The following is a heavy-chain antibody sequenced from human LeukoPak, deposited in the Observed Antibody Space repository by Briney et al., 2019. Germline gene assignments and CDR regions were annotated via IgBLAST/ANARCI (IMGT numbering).Heavy chain of an antibody. J-gene: IGHJ4*02. CDR1: GGSISSSSYY. Sequence: PSETLSLTCTVSGGSISSSSYYWGWIRQPPGKGLEWIGSIYYSGSTYYNPSLKSRVTISVDTSKNQFSLKLSSVTAADTAVYYCARDLIHIVGAPSYWGLGTLVTVSS. V-gene: IGHV4-39*07. D-gene: IGHD1-26*01. CDR2: IYYSGST. CDR3: ARDLIHIVGAPSY.